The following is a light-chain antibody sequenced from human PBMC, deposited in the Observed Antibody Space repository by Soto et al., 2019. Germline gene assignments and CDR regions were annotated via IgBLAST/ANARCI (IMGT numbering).Light chain of an antibody. CDR1: SSDAGGYNS. CDR2: DVI. V-gene: IGLV2-11*01. CDR3: CSYVGSYSYV. Sequence: QSALTQPRSVSGSPAQSVTVSCIGTSSDAGGYNSVSSFQEHPGKAPKLMIYDVIKRHSGVPDRFSGSKSGNTASLTISGLLAEDEADYYCCSYVGSYSYVFGTGTKVTVL. J-gene: IGLJ1*01.